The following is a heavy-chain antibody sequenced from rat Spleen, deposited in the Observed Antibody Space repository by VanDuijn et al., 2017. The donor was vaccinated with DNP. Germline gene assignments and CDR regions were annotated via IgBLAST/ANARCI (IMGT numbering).Heavy chain of an antibody. CDR3: ARGVYYYSATYWYFDF. V-gene: IGHV5-7*01. D-gene: IGHD1-1*01. Sequence: EVQLVESGGGLVQPGRSLKLSCVASGFSFRDYNMAWVRQAPKKGLEWVATISYEGGSTYYRDSVKGRFTISRDNAKNTQYLQMDSLRSEDTATYYCARGVYYYSATYWYFDFWGPGTMVTVSS. CDR2: ISYEGGST. J-gene: IGHJ1*01. CDR1: GFSFRDYN.